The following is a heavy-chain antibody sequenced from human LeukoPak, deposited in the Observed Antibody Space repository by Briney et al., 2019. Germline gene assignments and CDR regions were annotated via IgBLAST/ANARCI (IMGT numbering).Heavy chain of an antibody. D-gene: IGHD3-9*01. CDR2: IYTSGST. CDR3: ARALRYFDWLLKPDYYMDV. CDR1: GGSISSYY. J-gene: IGHJ6*03. V-gene: IGHV4-4*07. Sequence: SETLSLTCTVSGGSISSYYWSWIRQPAGKGLEWIGRIYTSGSTNYNPSLKSRVTMSVDTSKNQCSLKLSSVTAADTAVYYCARALRYFDWLLKPDYYMDVWGKGTTVTISS.